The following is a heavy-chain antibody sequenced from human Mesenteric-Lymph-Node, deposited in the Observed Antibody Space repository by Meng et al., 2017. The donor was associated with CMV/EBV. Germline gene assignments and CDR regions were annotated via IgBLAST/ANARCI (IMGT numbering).Heavy chain of an antibody. Sequence: SETLSLTCTVSGGSISSYYWSWIRQPPGKGLEWIGYIYYSGSTSYNPSLKSRVTISVDTSKNQFSLKLSSVTAADTAVYYCARESGSYTDHWGQGTLVTVSS. J-gene: IGHJ4*02. V-gene: IGHV4-59*01. CDR3: ARESGSYTDH. CDR2: IYYSGST. D-gene: IGHD1-26*01. CDR1: GGSISSYY.